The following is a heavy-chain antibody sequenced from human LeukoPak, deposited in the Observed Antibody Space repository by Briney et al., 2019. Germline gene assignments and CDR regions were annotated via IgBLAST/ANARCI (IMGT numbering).Heavy chain of an antibody. Sequence: PGGSLRLSCAASGFTFSSYAMSWVRQAPGKGLEWVANIKQDGSEKYYVDSVKGRFSISRDNAENSLYLQMNSLRAEDTAVYYCARLDWCFDLWGRGTLVTVSS. V-gene: IGHV3-7*01. CDR3: ARLDWCFDL. J-gene: IGHJ2*01. CDR2: IKQDGSEK. CDR1: GFTFSSYA.